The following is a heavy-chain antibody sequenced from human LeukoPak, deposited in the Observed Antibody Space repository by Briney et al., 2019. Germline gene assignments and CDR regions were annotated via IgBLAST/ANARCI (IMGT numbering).Heavy chain of an antibody. V-gene: IGHV1-8*01. D-gene: IGHD1-26*01. CDR1: GYTFTGYD. J-gene: IGHJ4*02. CDR2: MNPKTGET. Sequence: ASVRVSCKASGYTFTGYDINWVRQATGQGLEWMGWMNPKTGETGYAQKFQGRVNMTRNTSIDTAYMELSGLRSDDTAVYYCTRGSLSGSSRDYWGQGTLLTVSS. CDR3: TRGSLSGSSRDY.